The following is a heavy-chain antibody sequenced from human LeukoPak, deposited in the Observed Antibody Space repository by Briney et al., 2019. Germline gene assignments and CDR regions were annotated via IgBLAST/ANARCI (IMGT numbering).Heavy chain of an antibody. V-gene: IGHV3-30-3*01. CDR1: GFTFSSYA. CDR3: QLGCSSTSCPSW. Sequence: GGSLRLSCAASGFTFSSYAMHWVRQAPGKGLEWVAVISYDGSNKYYADSVKGRFTISRDNSKNTLYLQMNSLRAEDTAVYYCQLGCSSTSCPSWWGQGTLVTVSS. D-gene: IGHD2-2*01. J-gene: IGHJ4*02. CDR2: ISYDGSNK.